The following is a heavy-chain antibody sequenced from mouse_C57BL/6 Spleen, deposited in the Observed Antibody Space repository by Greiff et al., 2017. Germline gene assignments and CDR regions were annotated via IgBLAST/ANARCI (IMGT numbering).Heavy chain of an antibody. Sequence: VQLKQSGPELVKPGASVKIPCKASGYTFTDYNMDWVKQSHGKSLEWIGDINPNNGGTIYNQKFKGKATLTVDKSSSTAYMELRSLTSEDTAVYYCARGTTEGYFDVWGTGTTVTVSS. CDR1: GYTFTDYN. D-gene: IGHD1-1*01. CDR3: ARGTTEGYFDV. J-gene: IGHJ1*03. CDR2: INPNNGGT. V-gene: IGHV1-18*01.